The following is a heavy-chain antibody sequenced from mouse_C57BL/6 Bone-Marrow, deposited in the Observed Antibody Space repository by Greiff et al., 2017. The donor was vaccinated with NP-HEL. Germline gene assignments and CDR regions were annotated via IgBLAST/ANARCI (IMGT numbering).Heavy chain of an antibody. J-gene: IGHJ4*01. Sequence: QVQLQQSGAELVKPGASVKLSCKASGYTFTSYWMQWVKQRPGQGLEWIGEIDPSDSYTNYNQKFKGKATLTVDKSSSTAYMQLSSLTSEDSAVYYCAYGDLSYAMDYWGQGTSVTVSS. CDR2: IDPSDSYT. CDR3: AYGDLSYAMDY. CDR1: GYTFTSYW. V-gene: IGHV1-50*01. D-gene: IGHD1-1*01.